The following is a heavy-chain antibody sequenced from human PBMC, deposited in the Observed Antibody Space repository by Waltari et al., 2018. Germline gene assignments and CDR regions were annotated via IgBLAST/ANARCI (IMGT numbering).Heavy chain of an antibody. Sequence: QVQLQESGPGLVKPSETLSLTCTVSGGSISSYYWSWIRQPPGKGLEWIGYIYYSGSTNYNPSLKSRGSRAVDTSKNQFSLKLSCVTAADTAVYYCGRVLWWRGPYYFDYWGQGTLVTVSS. J-gene: IGHJ4*02. CDR2: IYYSGST. D-gene: IGHD2-21*01. V-gene: IGHV4-59*01. CDR1: GGSISSYY. CDR3: GRVLWWRGPYYFDY.